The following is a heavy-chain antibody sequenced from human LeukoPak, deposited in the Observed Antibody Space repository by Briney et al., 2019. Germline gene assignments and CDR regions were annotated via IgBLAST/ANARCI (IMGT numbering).Heavy chain of an antibody. D-gene: IGHD6-19*01. J-gene: IGHJ4*02. CDR1: GYTXTELS. V-gene: IGHV1-24*01. CDR3: ATDPQWLPDY. CDR2: FDPEDGET. Sequence: ASVKVSCKVSGYTXTELSMHGVRQAPGKGLEWMGGFDPEDGETIYAQKFQGRVTMTEDTSTDTAYMELSSLRSEDTAVYYCATDPQWLPDYWGQGTLVTVSS.